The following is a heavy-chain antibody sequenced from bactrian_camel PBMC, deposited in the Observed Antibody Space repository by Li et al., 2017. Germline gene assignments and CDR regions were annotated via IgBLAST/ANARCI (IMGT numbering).Heavy chain of an antibody. V-gene: IGHV3S1*01. J-gene: IGHJ4*01. CDR2: SIASDGST. Sequence: HVQLVESGGGLVQPGGSLRLSCAVSGFTFSNSYMNWVHQAPGNGCELVASIASDGSTFYADSVKGRFTISRDVANDMLYLQMNSLKSEDTALYYCTKEQYYTGGYYYRKGGYDDWGQGTQVTVS. CDR3: TKEQYYTGGYYYRKGGYDD. D-gene: IGHD2*01. CDR1: GFTFSNSY.